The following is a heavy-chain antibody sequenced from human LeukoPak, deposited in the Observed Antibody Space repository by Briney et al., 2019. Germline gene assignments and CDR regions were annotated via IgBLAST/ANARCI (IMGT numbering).Heavy chain of an antibody. D-gene: IGHD3-10*01. CDR2: FRGSGAAT. CDR1: GFTFSSYA. J-gene: IGHJ4*02. V-gene: IGHV3-23*01. CDR3: AKSRGSGLFDY. Sequence: GGSLRLSCAASGFTFSSYAMNWVRQAPGKGLKWVSGFRGSGAATFYADSVKGRFTISRDNSKNTLYLQMNRLRAEDTAVYYCAKSRGSGLFDYWGQGTLITVAS.